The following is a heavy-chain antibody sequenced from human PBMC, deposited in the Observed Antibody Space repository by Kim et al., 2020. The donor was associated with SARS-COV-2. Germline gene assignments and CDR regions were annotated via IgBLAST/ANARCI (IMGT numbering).Heavy chain of an antibody. D-gene: IGHD3-10*01. CDR3: ANMELYGSGSSQDY. Sequence: ADSVKGRFTISRDNSKNTLYLQMNSLRAEDTAVYYCANMELYGSGSSQDYWGQGTLVTVSS. J-gene: IGHJ4*02. V-gene: IGHV3-23*01.